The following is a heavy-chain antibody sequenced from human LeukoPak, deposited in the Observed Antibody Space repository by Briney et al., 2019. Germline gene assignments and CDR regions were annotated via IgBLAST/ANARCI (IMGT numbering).Heavy chain of an antibody. CDR3: ARLTGSKADGMDV. CDR1: GFTFSSYW. J-gene: IGHJ6*02. CDR2: LKQDGSEK. V-gene: IGHV3-7*01. D-gene: IGHD1-14*01. Sequence: PGGSLRLSCAASGFTFSSYWMSWLRQAPGKGLEWVANLKQDGSEKYYVDSVKGRVTISRDNARNSLYLQMSSLRAEDAAVYYCARLTGSKADGMDVWGQGTTVTVSS.